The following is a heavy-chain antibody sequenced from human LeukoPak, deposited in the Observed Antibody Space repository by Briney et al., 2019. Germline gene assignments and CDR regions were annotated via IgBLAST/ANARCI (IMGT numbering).Heavy chain of an antibody. Sequence: PSETLSLTRTVSGGSISSSSYYWGWIRQPPGKGLEWIGSIYYSGSTYYNPSLKSRVTISVHTSKNQFSLKLSSVTAADTAVYFCARGRVSSSTWYSTYYYYFYMDVWGKGTTVTVSS. J-gene: IGHJ6*03. CDR1: GGSISSSSYY. CDR2: IYYSGST. CDR3: ARGRVSSSTWYSTYYYYFYMDV. V-gene: IGHV4-39*07. D-gene: IGHD6-13*01.